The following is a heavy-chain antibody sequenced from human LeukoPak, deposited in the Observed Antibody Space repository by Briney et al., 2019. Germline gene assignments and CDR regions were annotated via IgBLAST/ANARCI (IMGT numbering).Heavy chain of an antibody. CDR3: ARGGSGNFYY. CDR2: IGSDGGST. V-gene: IGHV3-74*03. Sequence: YPGGSLRLSCAASGFAFSNNWMHWVRQAPGKGLVWVSRIGSDGGSTTYADSVKGRFTISRDNAKNTLYLQMTSLRAEDTAVYYCARGGSGNFYYWGQGTLVTVSS. J-gene: IGHJ4*02. D-gene: IGHD1-26*01. CDR1: GFAFSNNW.